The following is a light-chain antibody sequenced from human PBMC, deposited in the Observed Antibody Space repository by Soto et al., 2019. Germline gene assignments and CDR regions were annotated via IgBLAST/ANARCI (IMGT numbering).Light chain of an antibody. V-gene: IGKV1-5*01. Sequence: DIQMTQSPSTLSGSVGDRVTITCRASQTISSWLAWYQQKPGKAPKLLIYDVSSLESGVPSRFSGSGSGTEFTLTISSLQPEDVATYYCQKYDSAPLTFGGGTKVDIK. CDR3: QKYDSAPLT. CDR1: QTISSW. J-gene: IGKJ4*01. CDR2: DVS.